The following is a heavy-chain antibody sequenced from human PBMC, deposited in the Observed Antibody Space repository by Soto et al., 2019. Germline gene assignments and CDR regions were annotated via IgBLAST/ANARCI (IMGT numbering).Heavy chain of an antibody. CDR2: IDKVGTDS. J-gene: IGHJ6*03. D-gene: IGHD3-10*01. Sequence: EVQLVESGGGLVQPGGSLRLSCEASEFTFSVRSVHWVRQAPGKGLLWVSGIDKVGTDSTYADSVKGRFTSSRDNAKNTVYLQMNSLRVEDTAVYYCARGWFGPDVWGKGTTVTVSS. V-gene: IGHV3-74*03. CDR1: EFTFSVRS. CDR3: ARGWFGPDV.